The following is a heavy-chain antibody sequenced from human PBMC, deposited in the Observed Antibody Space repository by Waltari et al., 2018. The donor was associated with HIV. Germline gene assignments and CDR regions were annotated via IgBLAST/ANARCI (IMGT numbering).Heavy chain of an antibody. CDR1: GGTFSSYA. CDR2: ISPIFGTA. J-gene: IGHJ4*02. D-gene: IGHD3-10*01. CDR3: ARGFGLGGDVSGSYMFY. V-gene: IGHV1-69*12. Sequence: QVQLVQSGAEVKKPGSSVKVSCKASGGTFSSYAINWVRQAPGQGLEWMGGISPIFGTAHYAQRFQGRINITADESTTTAYMELSGLRSDDTAMYYCARGFGLGGDVSGSYMFYWGQGTPVTVSS.